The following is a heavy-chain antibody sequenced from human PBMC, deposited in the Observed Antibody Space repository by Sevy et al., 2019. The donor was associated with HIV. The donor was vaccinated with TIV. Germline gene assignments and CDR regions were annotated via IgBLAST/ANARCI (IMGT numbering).Heavy chain of an antibody. CDR2: ISYDGSNK. Sequence: GGSLRLSCAASGFTFSSYGMHWVRQAPGKGLEWVAVISYDGSNKYYADSVKGRFTISRDNSKNTLYLQMNSPRAEDTAVYYCAKDHRWYDILTGYYYRYFDYWGQGTLVTVSS. J-gene: IGHJ4*02. V-gene: IGHV3-30*18. CDR3: AKDHRWYDILTGYYYRYFDY. CDR1: GFTFSSYG. D-gene: IGHD3-9*01.